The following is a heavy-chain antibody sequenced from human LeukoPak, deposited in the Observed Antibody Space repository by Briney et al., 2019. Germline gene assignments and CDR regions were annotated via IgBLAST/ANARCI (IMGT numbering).Heavy chain of an antibody. D-gene: IGHD1-26*01. CDR2: ISGSGGST. CDR1: GFTFSSYA. V-gene: IGHV3-23*01. J-gene: IGHJ3*02. Sequence: PGGSLRLSCAASGFTFSSYAMSWVRQAPGKGLDWVSAISGSGGSTYYADSVKGRFTISRDNSKNTLYLQMNSLRAEDTAVYYCAKGIVGADYEDAFDIWGQGAMVTVSS. CDR3: AKGIVGADYEDAFDI.